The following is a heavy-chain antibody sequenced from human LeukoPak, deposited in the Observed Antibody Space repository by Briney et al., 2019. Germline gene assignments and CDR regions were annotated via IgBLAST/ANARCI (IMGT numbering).Heavy chain of an antibody. D-gene: IGHD1-26*01. Sequence: ASVKVSCKASGYTFSTYYMHWVRQAPGQGLEWVGVINLSGGTTTYAQKFQGRVTMTRDTSTSTVYMELSSLRIEDTAVYYCSRDLGGSYNDYWGQGTMVTVSS. CDR2: INLSGGTT. J-gene: IGHJ4*02. V-gene: IGHV1-46*01. CDR1: GYTFSTYY. CDR3: SRDLGGSYNDY.